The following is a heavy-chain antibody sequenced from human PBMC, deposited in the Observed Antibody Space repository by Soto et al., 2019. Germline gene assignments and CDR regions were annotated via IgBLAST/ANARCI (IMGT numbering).Heavy chain of an antibody. CDR1: GGTFSSYA. Sequence: QVQLVQSGAEVKKPGFSVKVSCKASGGTFSSYAISWVRQAPGQGLEWMGGIIPIFGTANYAQKFQGRVTITADDSTSTAYMELSSLRSEDTAVYYCARIITLVRGPDYYCYGMDVGGQGTTVTVSS. CDR2: IIPIFGTA. CDR3: ARIITLVRGPDYYCYGMDV. V-gene: IGHV1-69*12. J-gene: IGHJ6*02. D-gene: IGHD3-10*01.